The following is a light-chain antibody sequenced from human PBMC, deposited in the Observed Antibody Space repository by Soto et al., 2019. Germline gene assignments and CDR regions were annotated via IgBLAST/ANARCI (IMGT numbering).Light chain of an antibody. Sequence: QPASVSGSLGQSITISCIGTSSDVGGYNYVSWYQHHPGKAPKLMIYDVRNRPSGVSNRFSGSKSGNTASLTISGLQAEDEADYYCSSYTSSGTRVFGGGTKLTVL. CDR1: SSDVGGYNY. CDR2: DVR. CDR3: SSYTSSGTRV. J-gene: IGLJ2*01. V-gene: IGLV2-14*03.